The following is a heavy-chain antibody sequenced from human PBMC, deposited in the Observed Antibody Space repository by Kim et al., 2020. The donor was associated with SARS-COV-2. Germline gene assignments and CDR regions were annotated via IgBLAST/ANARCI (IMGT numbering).Heavy chain of an antibody. V-gene: IGHV3-30*03. D-gene: IGHD1-1*01. CDR2: ISYDGSNK. CDR1: GFTFSTYG. CDR3: AGVGLQRLFPIFDY. J-gene: IGHJ4*02. Sequence: GGSLRLSCAASGFTFSTYGMHWVRQAPGKGLEWVAIISYDGSNKYYADSVKGRFTISRDNSKNTLSLHMNSLRAEDTAVYYCAGVGLQRLFPIFDYCGQG.